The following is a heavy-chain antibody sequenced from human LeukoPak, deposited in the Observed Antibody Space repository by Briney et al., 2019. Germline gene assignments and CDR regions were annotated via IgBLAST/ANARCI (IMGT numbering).Heavy chain of an antibody. Sequence: GGSLRLSCAASGFTFNTYAMHWVRQAPGKGLEWVALISYDGTNKYYADSVKGRFTISRDNSKSTLYLQMNSLRPEDTAVYYCARGDLYGSGSYSLTDYWGQGTLVTVSS. D-gene: IGHD3-10*01. J-gene: IGHJ4*02. CDR3: ARGDLYGSGSYSLTDY. V-gene: IGHV3-30*04. CDR1: GFTFNTYA. CDR2: ISYDGTNK.